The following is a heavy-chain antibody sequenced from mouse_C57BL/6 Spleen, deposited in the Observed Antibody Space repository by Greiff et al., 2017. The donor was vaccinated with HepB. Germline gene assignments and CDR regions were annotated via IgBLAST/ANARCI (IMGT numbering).Heavy chain of an antibody. CDR3: ERVRLKEDYIDY. Sequence: QVQLQQSGAELVRPGTSVKMSCKASGYTFTNYWIGWAKQRPGHGLEWIGDIYPGGGYTNYNEKFKGKATLTADKSSSTAYMQLSSLTSEDSAIYYCERVRLKEDYIDYWGQGTTLTVSS. CDR1: GYTFTNYW. V-gene: IGHV1-63*01. CDR2: IYPGGGYT. J-gene: IGHJ2*01.